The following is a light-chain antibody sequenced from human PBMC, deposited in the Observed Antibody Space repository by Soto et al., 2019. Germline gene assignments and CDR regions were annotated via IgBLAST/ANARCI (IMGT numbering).Light chain of an antibody. CDR3: QQYGTSPRT. CDR1: QSVSSNN. CDR2: GAS. J-gene: IGKJ5*01. Sequence: EIVMTQSPATLSVSPGEGATLSCRASQSVSSNNLAWYQQKLGRAPRLLISGASRRATGIPDRFSGSGSGTDFTLTITSLEPEDFAVYYCQQYGTSPRTFGQGTRLEIK. V-gene: IGKV3-20*01.